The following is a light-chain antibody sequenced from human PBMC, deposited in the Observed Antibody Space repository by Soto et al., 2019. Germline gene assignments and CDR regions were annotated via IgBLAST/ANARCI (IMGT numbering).Light chain of an antibody. J-gene: IGKJ1*01. CDR2: GAS. CDR3: QQSYTTPRT. Sequence: DIQMANSAASLSASVGDRVTITCRASQSISSHLNWYQQKAGKAPKLLISGASSLESGVPSRFSGSGSGTDFTLTISSLQPEDFATYYCQQSYTTPRTFGQVTKVDIK. V-gene: IGKV1-39*01. CDR1: QSISSH.